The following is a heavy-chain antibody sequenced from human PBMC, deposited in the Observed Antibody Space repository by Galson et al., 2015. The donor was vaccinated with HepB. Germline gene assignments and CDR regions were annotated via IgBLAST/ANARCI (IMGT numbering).Heavy chain of an antibody. CDR2: IRSKPNNYAT. Sequence: SLRLSCAASGFTFSGSAMHWVRQASGKGLEWVGRIRSKPNNYATAYAESLKGRFTISRDDSNNTAYLQINSLKTEDTAVYYCTSPLGNDYYYYYGVDVWGQGTTVTVSS. J-gene: IGHJ6*02. V-gene: IGHV3-73*01. CDR1: GFTFSGSA. CDR3: TSPLGNDYYYYYGVDV.